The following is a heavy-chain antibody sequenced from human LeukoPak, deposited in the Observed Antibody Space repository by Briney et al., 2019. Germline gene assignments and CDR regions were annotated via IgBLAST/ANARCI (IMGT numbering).Heavy chain of an antibody. J-gene: IGHJ4*02. CDR3: ARAVAGTGGGFFDY. CDR2: ISSSGTTI. Sequence: PGGSLRLSCAASGFTFSSYEMNWVRQASGKGLEWVSYISSSGTTIYYADSVKGRFTISRDNAKNSLYLQMNSLRAEDTAVYYCARAVAGTGGGFFDYWGQGTLVTVSS. CDR1: GFTFSSYE. D-gene: IGHD6-19*01. V-gene: IGHV3-48*03.